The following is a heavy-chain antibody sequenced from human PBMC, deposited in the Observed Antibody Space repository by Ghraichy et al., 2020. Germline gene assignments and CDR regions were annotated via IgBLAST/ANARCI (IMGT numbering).Heavy chain of an antibody. CDR2: IYYSGST. V-gene: IGHV4-39*07. D-gene: IGHD2-15*01. CDR1: GGSISSSSYY. CDR3: ARQGVVAATTFY. Sequence: SQTLSLTCTVSGGSISSSSYYWGWIRQPPGKGLEWIGSIYYSGSTYYNPSLKSRVTISVDTSKNQFSLKLSSVTAADTAVYYCARQGVVAATTFYWGQGTLVTVSS. J-gene: IGHJ4*02.